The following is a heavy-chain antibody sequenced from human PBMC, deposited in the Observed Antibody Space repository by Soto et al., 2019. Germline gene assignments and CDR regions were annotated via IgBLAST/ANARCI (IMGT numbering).Heavy chain of an antibody. Sequence: PGGSLRLSCAASGFTFSSYSMNWVRQAPGKGLEWVSSISSSSSYIYYADSVKGRFTISRDNAKNSLYLQMNSLRAEDTAVYYCARDSYNWNDEGYMDVWGKGTTVTVSS. J-gene: IGHJ6*03. CDR3: ARDSYNWNDEGYMDV. D-gene: IGHD1-20*01. CDR1: GFTFSSYS. CDR2: ISSSSSYI. V-gene: IGHV3-21*01.